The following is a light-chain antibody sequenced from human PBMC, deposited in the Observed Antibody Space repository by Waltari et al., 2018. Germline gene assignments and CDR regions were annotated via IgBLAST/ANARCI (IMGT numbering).Light chain of an antibody. CDR3: QQYNNWPPMYT. CDR2: GAS. Sequence: EIVLPQSPATLSVSPGDRATLSCRASQSVSSNLAWYQQKPGQAPRLLIYGASTRATGSPARFSGSGSGTEFTLTISSLQSEEFAVYYCQQYNNWPPMYTFGQGTKLEIK. J-gene: IGKJ2*01. CDR1: QSVSSN. V-gene: IGKV3-15*01.